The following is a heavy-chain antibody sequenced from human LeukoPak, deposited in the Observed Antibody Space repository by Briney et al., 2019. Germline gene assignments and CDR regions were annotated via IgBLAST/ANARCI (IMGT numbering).Heavy chain of an antibody. Sequence: SETLSLTCTVSGGSISSYYWSWIRQLPGKGLEWIGYIYTSGSTNYNPSLKSRVAISVDTSKNQFSLKLSSVTAADTAVYYCARQPVRSYYYYMDVWGKGTTVTVSS. CDR3: ARQPVRSYYYYMDV. D-gene: IGHD1-14*01. CDR2: IYTSGST. J-gene: IGHJ6*03. CDR1: GGSISSYY. V-gene: IGHV4-4*09.